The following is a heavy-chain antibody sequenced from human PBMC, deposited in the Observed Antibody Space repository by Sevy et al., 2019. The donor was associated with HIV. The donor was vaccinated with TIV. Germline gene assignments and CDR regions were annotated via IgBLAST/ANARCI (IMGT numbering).Heavy chain of an antibody. V-gene: IGHV4-38-2*01. CDR1: GYSIRSGYY. CDR2: VFHSGSA. CDR3: ARNNNKRFDP. J-gene: IGHJ5*01. Sequence: SETLSLTCAVSGYSIRSGYYWDWIRQSPGKGLEWIGSVFHSGSAYYNPSLKSRVTISVDTSMNHFSLKLYSVTAADTAVYYCARNNNKRFDPWGQGTLVTVSS.